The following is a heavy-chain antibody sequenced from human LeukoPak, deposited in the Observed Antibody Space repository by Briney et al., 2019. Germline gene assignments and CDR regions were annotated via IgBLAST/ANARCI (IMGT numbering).Heavy chain of an antibody. CDR2: IYYSGST. CDR3: ARDGYYDSSGKGFDY. CDR1: GGSISSGGYY. D-gene: IGHD3-22*01. J-gene: IGHJ4*02. Sequence: SETLSLTCTVSGGSISSGGYYWSWIRQHPGKGLEWVGYIYYSGSTYYNPSLKSRVTISVDTSKNQFSLKLSSVTAADTAVYYCARDGYYDSSGKGFDYWDQGTLVTVSS. V-gene: IGHV4-31*03.